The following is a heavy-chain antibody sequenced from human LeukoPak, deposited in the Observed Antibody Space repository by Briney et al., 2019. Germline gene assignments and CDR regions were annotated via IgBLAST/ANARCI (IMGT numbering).Heavy chain of an antibody. CDR3: AKWVAGTPSSDY. D-gene: IGHD6-19*01. V-gene: IGHV3-30*18. CDR1: GFAFSYYG. Sequence: GGSLRLSCVASGFAFSYYGMHWVRQAPGKGLEWVALISYDGTNEYYADSVEGRFTISRDNSKNTLYLQMNSLRPGDTAVYYCAKWVAGTPSSDYWGQGTLVTVSS. CDR2: ISYDGTNE. J-gene: IGHJ4*02.